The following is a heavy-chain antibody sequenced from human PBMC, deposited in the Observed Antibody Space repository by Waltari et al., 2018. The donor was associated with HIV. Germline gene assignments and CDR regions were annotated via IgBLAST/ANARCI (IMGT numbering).Heavy chain of an antibody. D-gene: IGHD6-19*01. CDR3: ARLPVAGTGGFDY. CDR2: ISSSGSFI. J-gene: IGHJ4*02. CDR1: GFTFSSYE. V-gene: IGHV3-48*03. Sequence: EVQLVESGGGLVQPGGSLRLSCAASGFTFSSYEMNWVRRAPGKGLEGVSYISSSGSFIYYADSVKGRFTISRDNAKNSLYLQMNSLRAEDTAVYYCARLPVAGTGGFDYWGQGTLVTVSS.